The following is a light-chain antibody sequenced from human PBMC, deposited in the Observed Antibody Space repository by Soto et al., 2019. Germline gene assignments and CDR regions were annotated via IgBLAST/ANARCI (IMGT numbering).Light chain of an antibody. V-gene: IGKV1-9*01. CDR2: AAS. J-gene: IGKJ4*01. CDR3: QQLNSYPFI. Sequence: IQLTQSPSSLSASVGDTVTITCRASQDISTSLAWYQQTPGRAPKFLIYAASSLHRGVPARFSGSGSGTDFTLTIGSLQPEDFATYYCQQLNSYPFIFGGGTKVEIK. CDR1: QDISTS.